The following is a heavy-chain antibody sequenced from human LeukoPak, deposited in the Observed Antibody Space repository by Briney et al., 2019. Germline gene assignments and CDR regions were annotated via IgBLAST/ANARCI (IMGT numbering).Heavy chain of an antibody. J-gene: IGHJ6*03. CDR3: ARGDYYYYYMDV. CDR2: IIPIFGTA. V-gene: IGHV1-69*05. Sequence: GASVKVSCKASGGTFSSYAISWVRQAPGQGLEWMGGIIPIFGTANYAQKFQGRVTITTDESTSTAYMELSSLRSEDTAVYYCARGDYYYYYMDVWGKGTTVTVSS. CDR1: GGTFSSYA.